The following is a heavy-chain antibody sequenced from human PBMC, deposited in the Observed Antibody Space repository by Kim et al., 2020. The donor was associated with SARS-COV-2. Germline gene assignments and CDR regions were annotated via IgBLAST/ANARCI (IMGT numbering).Heavy chain of an antibody. J-gene: IGHJ3*02. CDR2: IYYDGTT. CDR1: GGSVSSGSYY. Sequence: SETLSLTCTVSGGSVSSGSYYWTWIRQPPGKGLEWTAHIYYDGTTFYNPSLRSRVAISMNTSKNQFSLKLNSVTAADTAIYYCARGDLVGERWAAYFLDGFDIWGQGTMVTVSS. CDR3: ARGDLVGERWAAYFLDGFDI. V-gene: IGHV4-61*01. D-gene: IGHD3-3*01.